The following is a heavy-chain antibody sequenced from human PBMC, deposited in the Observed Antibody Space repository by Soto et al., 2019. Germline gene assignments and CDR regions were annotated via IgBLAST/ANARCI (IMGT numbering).Heavy chain of an antibody. V-gene: IGHV5-51*01. CDR3: ARKMNIQLGRPNNWFDP. CDR1: GYSFTSYW. Sequence: PGESLKISCKGSGYSFTSYWIGWVRQMPGKGLEWMGIIYPGDSDTRYSPSFQGQVTISADKSISTAYLQWSSLKASDTAMYYCARKMNIQLGRPNNWFDPWGQGTLVTVSS. CDR2: IYPGDSDT. D-gene: IGHD5-18*01. J-gene: IGHJ5*02.